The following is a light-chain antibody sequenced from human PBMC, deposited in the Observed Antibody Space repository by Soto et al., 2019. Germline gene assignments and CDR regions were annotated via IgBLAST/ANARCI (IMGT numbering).Light chain of an antibody. Sequence: ETVMTQSPATLSVSPGERPTLSCRASQSVSSNLAWYQQKPGQAPRLLIYDASTRATGIPARFSGSGSGTEFTLTISSLQSEDFAVYYCQQYNTWPITFGPGTKVDIK. CDR3: QQYNTWPIT. V-gene: IGKV3-15*01. J-gene: IGKJ3*01. CDR1: QSVSSN. CDR2: DAS.